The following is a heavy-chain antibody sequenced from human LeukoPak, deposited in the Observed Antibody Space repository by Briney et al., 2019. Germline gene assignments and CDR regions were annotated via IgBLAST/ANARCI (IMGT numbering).Heavy chain of an antibody. J-gene: IGHJ4*02. CDR2: IRYDGSNK. CDR3: AVRGIVGATSQDY. Sequence: GGSLRLSCSASGFTFSIYGMHWVRQAPGKGLEWVAFIRYDGSNKYYADSVKGRFTISRDNSKTLYLEMNSLRAEDTAVYYCAVRGIVGATSQDYWGQGTLVTVSS. V-gene: IGHV3-30*02. CDR1: GFTFSIYG. D-gene: IGHD1-26*01.